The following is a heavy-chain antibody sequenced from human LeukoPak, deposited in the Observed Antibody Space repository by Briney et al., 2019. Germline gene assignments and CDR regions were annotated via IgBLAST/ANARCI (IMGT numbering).Heavy chain of an antibody. V-gene: IGHV3-15*01. J-gene: IGHJ2*01. CDR3: TTGIQLWLTYSFVDWYFDL. Sequence: GGSLRLSCAASGFTFSTYAMTWVRQAPGKGLEWVGRTKSKTDGGTTDYAAPVKGRFTISRDDSKNTLYLQMNSLKTEDTAVYYCTTGIQLWLTYSFVDWYFDLWGRGTLVTVSS. D-gene: IGHD5-18*01. CDR2: TKSKTDGGTT. CDR1: GFTFSTYA.